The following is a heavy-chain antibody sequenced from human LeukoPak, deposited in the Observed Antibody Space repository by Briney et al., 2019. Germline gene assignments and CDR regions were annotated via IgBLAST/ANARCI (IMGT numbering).Heavy chain of an antibody. J-gene: IGHJ4*02. CDR2: IWNAGTNT. CDR1: GFSFSTYG. V-gene: IGHV3-33*01. Sequence: GGSLRLSCAASGFSFSTYGMHWVRQAPGKGLEWVALIWNAGTNTYYADSVKGRFTISRDNSKDTLYLQRNSLRAEDTAVYYCAGDTPPGGDYYFDYWGQGTLVIVSS. CDR3: AGDTPPGGDYYFDY. D-gene: IGHD3-16*01.